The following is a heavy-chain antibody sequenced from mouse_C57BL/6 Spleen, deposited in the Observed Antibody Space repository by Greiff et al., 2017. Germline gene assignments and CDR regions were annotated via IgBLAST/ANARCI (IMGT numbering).Heavy chain of an antibody. CDR3: ARSYDGYPPCY. Sequence: VQLQQSGAELVRPGSSVKMSCKTSGYTFTRYGIHWVKQRPGQGLEWIGYIYIGNGYPEYNEKFKGKATLTSDTSTSTAYMQLSSLTSEDSAIYVFARSYDGYPPCYWGQVTTLTASS. D-gene: IGHD2-3*01. V-gene: IGHV1-58*01. CDR1: GYTFTRYG. J-gene: IGHJ2*01. CDR2: IYIGNGYP.